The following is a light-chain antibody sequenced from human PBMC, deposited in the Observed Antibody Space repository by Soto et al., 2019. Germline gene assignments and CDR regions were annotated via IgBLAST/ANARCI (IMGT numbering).Light chain of an antibody. Sequence: QSALTQPPSVSGSPGQSVTISCTGTSSDVGSYNRVSWYQQPPGTAPKLMIHEVSNRPSGVPDRFSGSKSGNTASLTISGLHAEDEADYCCCSYTSSSTVVFGGGTKLTVL. CDR1: SSDVGSYNR. V-gene: IGLV2-18*02. J-gene: IGLJ2*01. CDR2: EVS. CDR3: CSYTSSSTVV.